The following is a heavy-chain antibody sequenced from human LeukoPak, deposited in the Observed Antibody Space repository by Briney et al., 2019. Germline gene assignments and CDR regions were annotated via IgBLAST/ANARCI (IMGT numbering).Heavy chain of an antibody. CDR3: ARDQSEPGVILDS. D-gene: IGHD1-14*01. V-gene: IGHV3-7*05. Sequence: GGSLRLSCSASGFTFSSYWMIWVRQAPGKGLEWVANINQVGSEQYYADSVKGRFTISRDNSENSLYLQMNSLRAEDTAVYFCARDQSEPGVILDSWGQGTLVTVSS. CDR1: GFTFSSYW. J-gene: IGHJ4*02. CDR2: INQVGSEQ.